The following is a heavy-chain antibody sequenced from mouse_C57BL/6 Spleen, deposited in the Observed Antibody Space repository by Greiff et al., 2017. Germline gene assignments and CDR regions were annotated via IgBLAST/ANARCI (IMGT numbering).Heavy chain of an antibody. J-gene: IGHJ1*03. CDR3: ARWGNSDDDWYFEI. D-gene: IGHD2-1*01. V-gene: IGHV1-72*01. Sequence: QVQLQQPGAELVKPGASVQLSCKASGYTFTSYWMHWVKQRPGRGLEWIGRIDPNSGGTKYNEKFKSKATLPVDTPSSTAYMQLSSLTSEDSAIYYCARWGNSDDDWYFEIWGTGTTVTVSS. CDR2: IDPNSGGT. CDR1: GYTFTSYW.